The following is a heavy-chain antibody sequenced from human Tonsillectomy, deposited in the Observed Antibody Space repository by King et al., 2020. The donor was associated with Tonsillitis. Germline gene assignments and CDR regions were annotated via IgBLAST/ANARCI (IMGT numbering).Heavy chain of an antibody. J-gene: IGHJ4*02. CDR1: GGTFSSSA. CDR2: IIPIFGTA. Sequence: QLVQSGPEVKKPGSSVKVSCKASGGTFSSSAASWVRQAPGQGLEWMGGIIPIFGTANYPHKFQGRVTITADESTNTVYMELSSLRFEDTALYYCARHTSGWYSFDYWGQGTLVTVSS. V-gene: IGHV1-69*12. CDR3: ARHTSGWYSFDY. D-gene: IGHD6-19*01.